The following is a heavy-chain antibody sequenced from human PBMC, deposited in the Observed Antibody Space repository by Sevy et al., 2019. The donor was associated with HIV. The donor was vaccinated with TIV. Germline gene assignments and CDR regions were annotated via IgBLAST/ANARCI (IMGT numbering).Heavy chain of an antibody. Sequence: GESLKISCAASGFTFSSYSMNWVRQAPGKGLEWVSYISSSSSTIYYADSVKGRFTISRDNAKNSLYLQMNSLRDEDTAVYYCAKRRVQSGLSGGGANYGMDVCGRGTTVTVSS. CDR1: GFTFSSYS. J-gene: IGHJ6*02. V-gene: IGHV3-48*02. CDR2: ISSSSSTI. CDR3: AKRRVQSGLSGGGANYGMDV. D-gene: IGHD2-8*02.